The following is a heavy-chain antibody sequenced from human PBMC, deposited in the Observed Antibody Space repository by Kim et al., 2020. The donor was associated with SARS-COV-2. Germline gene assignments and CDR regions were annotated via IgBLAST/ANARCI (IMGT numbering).Heavy chain of an antibody. J-gene: IGHJ3*02. D-gene: IGHD3-3*01. CDR3: AKTWSGSVLDAFDI. CDR2: IPYDGSNK. Sequence: GGSLRLSCGASGFTISSHGMHWVRQAPGKGLEWVAVIPYDGSNKYYADSVKGRFTISRDNSKNTLYLQMNSLRAEDTAVYYCAKTWSGSVLDAFDIWGQG. V-gene: IGHV3-30*18. CDR1: GFTISSHG.